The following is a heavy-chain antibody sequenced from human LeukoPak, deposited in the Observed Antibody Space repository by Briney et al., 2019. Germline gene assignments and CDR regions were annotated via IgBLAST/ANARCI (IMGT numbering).Heavy chain of an antibody. CDR3: ARGMTVAANSFDS. CDR1: GFSFSSYW. J-gene: IGHJ5*01. D-gene: IGHD6-19*01. CDR2: IKQDGSEK. V-gene: IGHV3-7*01. Sequence: PGGSLRLSCAASGFSFSSYWMNWVRQAPGKGLEWVANIKQDGSEKYYVDSVKGRFTISRDNAENSLYLQMNNLRAEDTAVYYCARGMTVAANSFDSWGQGTLVTVSS.